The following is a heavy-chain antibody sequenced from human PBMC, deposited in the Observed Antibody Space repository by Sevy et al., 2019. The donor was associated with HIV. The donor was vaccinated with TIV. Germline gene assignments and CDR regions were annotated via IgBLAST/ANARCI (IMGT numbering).Heavy chain of an antibody. CDR1: GFIFSSHW. Sequence: GGSLRLSCAASGFIFSSHWMHWVRQVPGKGLVWVSRINGDGSITNYADSVKGRFSISRDNAKNTLYLQMNSLRGEDTAVHYCVASSSWNGWLIDPWGQGTLVTVSS. CDR2: INGDGSIT. D-gene: IGHD6-13*01. J-gene: IGHJ5*02. CDR3: VASSSWNGWLIDP. V-gene: IGHV3-74*01.